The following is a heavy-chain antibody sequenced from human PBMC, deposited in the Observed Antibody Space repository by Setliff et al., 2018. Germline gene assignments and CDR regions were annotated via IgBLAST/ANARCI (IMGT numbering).Heavy chain of an antibody. Sequence: GGSLRLSCAASGFTFDDYAMHWVRQAPGKGLEWVSGISWNSGSIGYADSVKGRFTISRDNAKNSLYLQMNSLRAEDMALYYCAKGVLPETYYYYYYGMDVWGQGTTVTVSS. CDR3: AKGVLPETYYYYYYGMDV. V-gene: IGHV3-9*03. CDR2: ISWNSGSI. D-gene: IGHD3-10*01. J-gene: IGHJ6*02. CDR1: GFTFDDYA.